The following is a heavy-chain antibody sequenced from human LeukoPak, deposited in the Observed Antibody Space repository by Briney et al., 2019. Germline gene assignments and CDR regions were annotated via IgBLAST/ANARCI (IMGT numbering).Heavy chain of an antibody. CDR3: ARVIVVVTGNYMDV. Sequence: GGSLRLSCAASGFTFSSYEMNWVRQAPGKGLEWVSYISSSGSTKYYADSVKGRFTISRDNAKNSLYLQMNSLRAEDTAVYYCARVIVVVTGNYMDVWGKGTTVTISS. CDR2: ISSSGSTK. CDR1: GFTFSSYE. D-gene: IGHD2-21*02. V-gene: IGHV3-48*03. J-gene: IGHJ6*03.